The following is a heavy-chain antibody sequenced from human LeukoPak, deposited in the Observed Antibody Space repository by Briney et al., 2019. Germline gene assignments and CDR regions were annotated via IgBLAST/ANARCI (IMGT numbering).Heavy chain of an antibody. CDR2: INPSGGST. CDR3: ARGRRVGLPSGYYYYGMDV. V-gene: IGHV1-46*01. CDR1: GYTFASYC. D-gene: IGHD2-15*01. Sequence: ASVKVSCKASGYTFASYCMHWVRQAPGQGLEWMGIINPSGGSTSYAQKFQGRVTMTRDTSTSTVYMELSSLRSEDTAVYYCARGRRVGLPSGYYYYGMDVWGQGTTVTVSS. J-gene: IGHJ6*02.